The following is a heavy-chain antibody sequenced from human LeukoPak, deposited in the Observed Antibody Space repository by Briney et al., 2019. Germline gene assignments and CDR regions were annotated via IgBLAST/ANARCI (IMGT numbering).Heavy chain of an antibody. J-gene: IGHJ4*02. D-gene: IGHD3-22*01. CDR2: ISSSSSYI. CDR3: ARERYYYDSSGYQYYFDY. CDR1: GFTFSSYS. Sequence: PGGSLRLSCAASGFTFSSYSMNWVRQAPGKGLEWVSSISSSSSYIYYADSVKGRFTISRDNAKNSLYLQMNSLRAEDTAVYYCARERYYYDSSGYQYYFDYWGQGTLVTVSS. V-gene: IGHV3-21*01.